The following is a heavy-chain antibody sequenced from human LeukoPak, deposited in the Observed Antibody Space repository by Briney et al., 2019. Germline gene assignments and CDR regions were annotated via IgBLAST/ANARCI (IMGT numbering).Heavy chain of an antibody. CDR3: ARDDSCGADCYPSSSNYHYYMEV. Sequence: GGSLRLSCAASGFTFSTYWMSWVRQAPGKGLEWVANIKQDGSDKYYVDSVKGRFTISRDNAKNSLYLQMNSLRAEDTAVYYCARDDSCGADCYPSSSNYHYYMEVWGKGTTVTVSS. J-gene: IGHJ6*03. D-gene: IGHD2-21*02. V-gene: IGHV3-7*01. CDR1: GFTFSTYW. CDR2: IKQDGSDK.